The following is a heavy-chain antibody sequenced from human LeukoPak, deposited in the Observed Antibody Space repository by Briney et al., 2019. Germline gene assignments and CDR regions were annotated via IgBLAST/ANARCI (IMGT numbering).Heavy chain of an antibody. V-gene: IGHV1-2*06. CDR3: AGDRGSGWYIDY. J-gene: IGHJ4*02. CDR2: INPNSGGT. CDR1: GYTFTGYY. Sequence: ASVKVSCKASGYTFTGYYMHWVRQAPGQGLEWMGRINPNSGGTNYAQKFQGRVAMTRDTSISTAYMELSRLRSDDTAVYYCAGDRGSGWYIDYWGQGTLVTVSS. D-gene: IGHD6-19*01.